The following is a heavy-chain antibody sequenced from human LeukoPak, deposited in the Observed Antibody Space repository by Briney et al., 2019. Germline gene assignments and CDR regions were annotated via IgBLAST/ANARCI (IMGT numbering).Heavy chain of an antibody. D-gene: IGHD6-6*01. Sequence: PSETLSLTCTVSGGSISSSSYYWGWIRQPPGKGLEWIGSIYYSGSTYYNPSLKSRVTISVDTSKNQFSLKLSSVTAADTAVYYCARDKPSSGIAARPSHDAFDIWGQGTMVTVSS. CDR1: GGSISSSSYY. V-gene: IGHV4-39*07. J-gene: IGHJ3*02. CDR2: IYYSGST. CDR3: ARDKPSSGIAARPSHDAFDI.